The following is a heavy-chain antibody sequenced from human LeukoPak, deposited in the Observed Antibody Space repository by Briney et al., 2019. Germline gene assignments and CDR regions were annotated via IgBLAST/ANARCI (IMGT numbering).Heavy chain of an antibody. D-gene: IGHD3-22*01. CDR3: ARGLGRSYYYDSSGYFDY. Sequence: SETLSLTCTVSGGSISSYYWSWIRQPSGKGLEWIGYIYYSGSTNYNPSLKSRVTISVDTSKNQFSLKLSSVTAADTAVYYCARGLGRSYYYDSSGYFDYWGQGTLVTVSS. CDR1: GGSISSYY. J-gene: IGHJ4*02. CDR2: IYYSGST. V-gene: IGHV4-59*01.